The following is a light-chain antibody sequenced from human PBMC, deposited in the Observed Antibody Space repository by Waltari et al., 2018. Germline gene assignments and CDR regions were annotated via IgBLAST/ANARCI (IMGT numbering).Light chain of an antibody. V-gene: IGLV2-23*02. Sequence: QSALTQPASVSGSPGQSITNSCTGTSSDVGSYNLVSWYQQHPGKAPKLMIYEVTKRPSGVSNRFSGSKSGNPASLTISGLQAEDESDYYCCSYAGASTHVVFGGGTKVTVL. CDR3: CSYAGASTHVV. J-gene: IGLJ2*01. CDR2: EVT. CDR1: SSDVGSYNL.